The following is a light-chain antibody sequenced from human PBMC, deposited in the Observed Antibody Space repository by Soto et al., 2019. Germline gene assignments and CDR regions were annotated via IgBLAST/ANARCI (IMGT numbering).Light chain of an antibody. CDR2: AAS. V-gene: IGKV1-39*01. J-gene: IGKJ4*01. CDR1: QISSY. CDR3: QQTYSTPLT. Sequence: DIQMTQSPSSLSASVGDRVTITCRASQISSYLNWYQQKQGKAPKLLIYAASTLQSGVPSRFSGSGSGTEFTLTISNLQPEDFATYCCQQTYSTPLTFGGGTTVEI.